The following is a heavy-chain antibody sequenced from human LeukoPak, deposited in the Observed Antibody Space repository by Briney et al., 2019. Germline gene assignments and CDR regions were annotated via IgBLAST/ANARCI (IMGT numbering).Heavy chain of an antibody. CDR3: ARHKDDSSGYDFDY. V-gene: IGHV4-34*01. Sequence: SETLSLTCAVYGGSFSGYYWSWIRQPPGKGLEWIGEINHSGSTNYNPSLKSRVTISVDTSKNQFSLKLSSVTAADTAVYYCARHKDDSSGYDFDYWGQGTLVTVSS. CDR2: INHSGST. J-gene: IGHJ4*02. CDR1: GGSFSGYY. D-gene: IGHD3-22*01.